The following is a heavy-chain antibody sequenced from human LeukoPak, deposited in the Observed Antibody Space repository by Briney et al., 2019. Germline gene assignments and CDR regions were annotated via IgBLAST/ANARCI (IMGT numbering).Heavy chain of an antibody. CDR3: ARSLKKLLWFGELSFDY. CDR2: IYSGGST. D-gene: IGHD3-10*01. J-gene: IGHJ4*02. V-gene: IGHV3-53*01. Sequence: GGSLRLSCAASGFTVSSNYMSWVRQAPGKGLEWVSVIYSGGSTYYADSVKGRFTISRDNSKNTLYLQMNSLRAEDTAVYYCARSLKKLLWFGELSFDYWGQGTLVTVSS. CDR1: GFTVSSNY.